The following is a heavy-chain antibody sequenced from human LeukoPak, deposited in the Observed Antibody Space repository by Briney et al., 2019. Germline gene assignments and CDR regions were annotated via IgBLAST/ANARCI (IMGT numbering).Heavy chain of an antibody. CDR1: GGSVTSTNW. Sequence: NPSETLSLTCGVSGGSVTSTNWWTWVRQPPGKGLEWIGEVHLDGRTNYSPSLESRLTISVDLSENHISLKLSSVTAADTAVYYCARVTGSGTDYWGQGTLVTVSS. V-gene: IGHV4-4*02. D-gene: IGHD3-10*01. J-gene: IGHJ4*02. CDR2: VHLDGRT. CDR3: ARVTGSGTDY.